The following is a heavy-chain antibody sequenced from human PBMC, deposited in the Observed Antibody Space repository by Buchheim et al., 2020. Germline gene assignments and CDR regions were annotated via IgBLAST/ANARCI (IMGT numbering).Heavy chain of an antibody. V-gene: IGHV3-74*01. D-gene: IGHD1-26*01. Sequence: EVHLVESGGGLVQPGWSLRLSRAASGFIFSSYWMNWVRQAPGKGLVWISRINSNGSRTTYADSVKGRFTIPRDSAANTLYLQMNSLRADDTAVYYCARGRGVGTIDYWGQGTL. J-gene: IGHJ4*02. CDR1: GFIFSSYW. CDR3: ARGRGVGTIDY. CDR2: INSNGSRT.